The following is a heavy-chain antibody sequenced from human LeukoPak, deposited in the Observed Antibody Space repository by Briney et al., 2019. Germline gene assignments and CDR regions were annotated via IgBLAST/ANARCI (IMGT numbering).Heavy chain of an antibody. Sequence: PSETLSLTCAVYGGSFSGYYWSWIRQPPGKGLEWIGEINHSGSTNYNPSLKSRVTISVDTSKNQFSLKLSSVTAADTAVYYCATAMGYYFDYWGQGTLVTVSS. J-gene: IGHJ4*02. CDR2: INHSGST. CDR3: ATAMGYYFDY. CDR1: GGSFSGYY. V-gene: IGHV4-34*01. D-gene: IGHD3-10*01.